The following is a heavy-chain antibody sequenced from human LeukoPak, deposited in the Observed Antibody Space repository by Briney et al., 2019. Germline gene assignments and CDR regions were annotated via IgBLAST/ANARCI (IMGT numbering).Heavy chain of an antibody. V-gene: IGHV5-51*01. CDR2: IYPGDSDT. J-gene: IGHJ4*02. CDR1: GYSFTSYW. CDR3: ARGTYDFWSGYYTAFDY. Sequence: GESLKISCKGSGYSFTSYWIGWVRQMPGKGLEWMGIIYPGDSDTRYSLSFQGPVTISADKSISTAYLQWSSLKASDTAMYYCARGTYDFWSGYYTAFDYWGQGTLVTVSS. D-gene: IGHD3-3*01.